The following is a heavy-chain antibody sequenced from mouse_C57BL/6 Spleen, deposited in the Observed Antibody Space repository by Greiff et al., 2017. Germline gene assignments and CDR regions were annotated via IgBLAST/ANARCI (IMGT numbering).Heavy chain of an antibody. CDR2: IRNKANGYTT. J-gene: IGHJ4*01. V-gene: IGHV7-3*01. CDR1: GFTFTDYY. Sequence: DVQLVESGGGLVQPGGSLSLSCAASGFTFTDYYMSWVRQPPGKALEWLGFIRNKANGYTTEYSASVKGRFTISRDNSQSILYLQMNALRAEDSATYYCARYISYAMDYWGQGTSVTVSS. CDR3: ARYISYAMDY.